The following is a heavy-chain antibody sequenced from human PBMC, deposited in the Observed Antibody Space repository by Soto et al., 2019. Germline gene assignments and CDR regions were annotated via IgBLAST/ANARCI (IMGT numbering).Heavy chain of an antibody. V-gene: IGHV3-23*01. CDR2: ISGSGGST. CDR1: GFTFSSYA. J-gene: IGHJ6*02. Sequence: GGSLRLSCAASGFTFSSYAMSWVRQAPGNGLEWVSGISGSGGSTYYAGSVKGRFTISRDNSKNTLYLQMNSLRAEDTAVYYCAKGRYYDILTGRINYYGMDVWGQGTTVTVSS. CDR3: AKGRYYDILTGRINYYGMDV. D-gene: IGHD3-9*01.